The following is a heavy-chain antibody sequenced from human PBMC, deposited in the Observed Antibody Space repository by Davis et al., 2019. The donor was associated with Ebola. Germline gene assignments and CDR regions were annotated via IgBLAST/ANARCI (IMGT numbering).Heavy chain of an antibody. V-gene: IGHV1-18*01. Sequence: ASVTVSCKASGYSFTSQGVSWVRQAPGQGLEWMGWISTSSGNINYAQKFQGRVVMTTDTSTSTVYMELRRLRTDDTAVYYCTRDKGFVGLTTFDYWGQGTLVTVSS. CDR2: ISTSSGNI. CDR1: GYSFTSQG. J-gene: IGHJ4*02. CDR3: TRDKGFVGLTTFDY. D-gene: IGHD1-1*01.